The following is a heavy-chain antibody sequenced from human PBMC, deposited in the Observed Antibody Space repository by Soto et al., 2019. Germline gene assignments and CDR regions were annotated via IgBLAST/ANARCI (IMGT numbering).Heavy chain of an antibody. CDR3: ARATDYYDSSDVVYFDY. CDR1: GGSISSYY. D-gene: IGHD3-22*01. Sequence: PSETLSLTCTVSGGSISSYYWSWIRQPPGKGLEWIGYIYYSGSTNYNPSLKSRVTISVDTSKNQFSLKLSSVTAADTAVYYCARATDYYDSSDVVYFDYWGQGTLVTVSS. V-gene: IGHV4-59*01. CDR2: IYYSGST. J-gene: IGHJ4*02.